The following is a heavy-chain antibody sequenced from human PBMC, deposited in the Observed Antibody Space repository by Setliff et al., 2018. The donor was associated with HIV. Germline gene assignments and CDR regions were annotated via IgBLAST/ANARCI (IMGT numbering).Heavy chain of an antibody. Sequence: PSETLSLTCAVYGGSFSGYYWSWIRQPPGKGLEWIGSIYDSGSTSYNPSLSGRLTISVDTSKNQVSLKLTPVTAADTAVYYCAREVRHRSGYYRGSFDYWGQGTLVTVSS. D-gene: IGHD6-19*01. V-gene: IGHV4-34*01. CDR2: IYDSGST. J-gene: IGHJ4*02. CDR3: AREVRHRSGYYRGSFDY. CDR1: GGSFSGYY.